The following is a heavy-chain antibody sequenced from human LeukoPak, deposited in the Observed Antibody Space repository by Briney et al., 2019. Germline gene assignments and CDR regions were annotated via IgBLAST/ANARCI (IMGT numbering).Heavy chain of an antibody. J-gene: IGHJ4*02. CDR2: IDYSGST. V-gene: IGHV4-39*01. Sequence: WVRQPPGKGLEWIGNIDYSGSTYYNPSLRSRLTISLDTSKNQFSLTLSSVTAADTAVYYCARLQYYYDSNGYYSLYYFDYWGQGTVVTVSS. CDR3: ARLQYYYDSNGYYSLYYFDY. D-gene: IGHD3-22*01.